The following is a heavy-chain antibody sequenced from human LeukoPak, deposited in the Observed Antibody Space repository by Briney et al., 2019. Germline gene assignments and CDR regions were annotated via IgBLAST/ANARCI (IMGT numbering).Heavy chain of an antibody. CDR1: GFTFSSYS. D-gene: IGHD2-15*01. J-gene: IGHJ4*02. CDR2: ISSSSSYI. Sequence: GGSLRLSCAASGFTFSSYSMNWVRQAPGKGLEWVSSISSSSSYIYYADSVKGRFTISRDNAKNSLYLQMNSLRAEDTAVYYCARDGDRYFSGGSCYYHYWGQGTLVTVSS. CDR3: ARDGDRYFSGGSCYYHY. V-gene: IGHV3-21*01.